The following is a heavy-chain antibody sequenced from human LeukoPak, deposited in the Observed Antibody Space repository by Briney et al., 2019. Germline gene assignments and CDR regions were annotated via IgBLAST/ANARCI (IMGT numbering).Heavy chain of an antibody. CDR1: GGTFSSYA. D-gene: IGHD4-17*01. CDR2: IIPIFGTA. CDR3: ARGYGDYLEWFDP. Sequence: GASVTVSCKASGGTFSSYAISWVRQAPGQGLEWMGGIIPIFGTANYAQKFQGRVTITADESTSTAYMELSSLRSEDTAVYYCARGYGDYLEWFDPWGQGTLVTVSS. V-gene: IGHV1-69*01. J-gene: IGHJ5*02.